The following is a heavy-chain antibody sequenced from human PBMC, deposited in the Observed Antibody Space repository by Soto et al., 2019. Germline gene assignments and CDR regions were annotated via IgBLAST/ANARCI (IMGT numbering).Heavy chain of an antibody. J-gene: IGHJ4*02. D-gene: IGHD6-19*01. CDR3: AKSGDSAGWGIDF. CDR1: GFTFSSYA. Sequence: PGGSLRLSCAASGFTFSSYAMSWVRQAPGKGLEWVSAISGSGGSTYYADSVKGRFTISRDNSKNSSFLQMSSLTDEDTAVYYCAKSGDSAGWGIDFWGQGTLVTVSS. CDR2: ISGSGGST. V-gene: IGHV3-23*01.